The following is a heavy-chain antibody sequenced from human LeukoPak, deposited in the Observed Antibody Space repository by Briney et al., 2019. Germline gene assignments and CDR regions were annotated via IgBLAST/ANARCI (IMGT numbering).Heavy chain of an antibody. D-gene: IGHD3-10*01. Sequence: ASVKVSCKASGYTFTGYYMHWVRQAPGQGLEWMGWINPNSGGTNYAQKFQGRVTMTRDTSISTAYMELSRLRSDDTAVYYCARGMVRGVNFGYWFDPWGQGTLVTVSS. J-gene: IGHJ5*02. CDR3: ARGMVRGVNFGYWFDP. V-gene: IGHV1-2*02. CDR1: GYTFTGYY. CDR2: INPNSGGT.